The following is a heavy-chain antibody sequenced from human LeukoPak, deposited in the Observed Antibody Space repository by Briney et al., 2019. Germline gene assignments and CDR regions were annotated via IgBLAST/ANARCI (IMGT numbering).Heavy chain of an antibody. Sequence: ASVKVSRKASGYTSTSYGISWVRQAPGQGLEWMGWISAYNGNTNYAQKLQGRVTMTTDTSTSTAYMELRSLRSDDTAVYYCARGPQGYCSGTSCRYWARGDYYYGMDVWGQGTTVTVSS. J-gene: IGHJ6*02. CDR2: ISAYNGNT. V-gene: IGHV1-18*01. CDR3: ARGPQGYCSGTSCRYWARGDYYYGMDV. CDR1: GYTSTSYG. D-gene: IGHD2-2*01.